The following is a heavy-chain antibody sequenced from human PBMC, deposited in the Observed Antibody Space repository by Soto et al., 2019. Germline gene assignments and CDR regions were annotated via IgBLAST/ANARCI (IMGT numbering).Heavy chain of an antibody. CDR3: AKFSIAAADIDY. Sequence: GSLRLSCAASGFTFSSYGMHWVRQAPGKWLEWVAVISYDGSNKYYADSVKGRFTISRDNSKNTLYLQMNSLRAEDTAVYYCAKFSIAAADIDYWGQGTLVTVSS. V-gene: IGHV3-30*18. CDR1: GFTFSSYG. J-gene: IGHJ4*02. CDR2: ISYDGSNK. D-gene: IGHD6-13*01.